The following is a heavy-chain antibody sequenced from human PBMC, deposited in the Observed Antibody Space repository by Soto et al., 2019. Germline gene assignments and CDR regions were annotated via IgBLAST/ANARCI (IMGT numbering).Heavy chain of an antibody. CDR3: ARGGLRTPMVRLCHY. Sequence: GATVNDYSKASVYTFSSYAMHWVRQTLGQLLDWMGWIDSANGCTTYSQKFQGRLTINRDTSASTAYMELRSLRFEDTAVYYCARGGLRTPMVRLCHYWG. J-gene: IGHJ4*01. CDR1: VYTFSSYA. D-gene: IGHD3-10*01. CDR2: IDSANGCT. V-gene: IGHV1-3*04.